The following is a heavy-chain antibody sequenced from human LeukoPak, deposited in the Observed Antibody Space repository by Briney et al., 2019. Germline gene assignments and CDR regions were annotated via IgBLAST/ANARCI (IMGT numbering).Heavy chain of an antibody. CDR1: GFTFSDYY. V-gene: IGHV3-11*04. J-gene: IGHJ4*02. D-gene: IGHD1-26*01. CDR3: AKALVGRSAYYFDY. Sequence: PGGSLRLSCAASGFTFSDYYMSWIRQAPGKGLECVSYISSSGNTTYHADSVKGRFTISRDNAKNSLSLQMSRLRAEDTAVYYCAKALVGRSAYYFDYWGQGTLVTVSS. CDR2: ISSSGNTT.